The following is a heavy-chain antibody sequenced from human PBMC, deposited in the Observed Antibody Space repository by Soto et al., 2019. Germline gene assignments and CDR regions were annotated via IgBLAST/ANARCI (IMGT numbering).Heavy chain of an antibody. CDR1: GGTFSNHA. V-gene: IGHV1-69*12. CDR3: AREVAADGTFREDVFDI. Sequence: QVHLVQSGAEVKKPGSSVKVSCKAPGGTFSNHAINWVRQAPGQGLEWMGRIIPIFTTTNYAQKFQGRVTMTADESTITAYLELSSLKHDDTAVYYCAREVAADGTFREDVFDIWGQGTLVTVS. J-gene: IGHJ3*02. CDR2: IIPIFTTT. D-gene: IGHD6-13*01.